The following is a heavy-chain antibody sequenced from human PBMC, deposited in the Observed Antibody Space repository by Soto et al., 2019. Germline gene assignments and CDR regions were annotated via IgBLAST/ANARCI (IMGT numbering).Heavy chain of an antibody. CDR3: ARGGIPTQNWFDP. CDR1: GGSISSHF. D-gene: IGHD2-2*02. Sequence: ASETLSLTCSVSGGSISSHFWSWIRQPPGKGLEWIAYIYYTGSPIYNPSLQSRVTVSLDTSKNQFSLKLNSVTAADTAVYYCARGGIPTQNWFDPWGQGTLVTVSS. J-gene: IGHJ5*02. CDR2: IYYTGSP. V-gene: IGHV4-59*11.